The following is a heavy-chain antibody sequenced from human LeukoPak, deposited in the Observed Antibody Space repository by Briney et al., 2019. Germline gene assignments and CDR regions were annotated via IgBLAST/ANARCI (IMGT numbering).Heavy chain of an antibody. J-gene: IGHJ4*02. Sequence: AGGSQRLSCSASGLTFSSSAMHWVRQAPGKGLEYVSAITSNGLNTYYADSVKDRFTISRDNSKNTLYLQVNSLRAEDTAVYYCVNENYYHGSGYYPNWGQGALVTVSS. CDR1: GLTFSSSA. CDR2: ITSNGLNT. V-gene: IGHV3-64D*06. CDR3: VNENYYHGSGYYPN. D-gene: IGHD3-22*01.